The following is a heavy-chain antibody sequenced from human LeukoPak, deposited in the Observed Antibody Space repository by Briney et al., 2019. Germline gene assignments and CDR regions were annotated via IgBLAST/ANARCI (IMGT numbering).Heavy chain of an antibody. Sequence: SETLSLTCTVSGASISSSDRYWGWIRQPPGKGLEWIGSIYYSGITYHNPSLKSRVTISVDTSKNQFSLNLNSVTAADTAVYYCARHFEDSGELSLSGGPAFDYWGQGTLVTVSS. J-gene: IGHJ4*02. D-gene: IGHD3-16*02. CDR3: ARHFEDSGELSLSGGPAFDY. CDR1: GASISSSDRY. V-gene: IGHV4-39*01. CDR2: IYYSGIT.